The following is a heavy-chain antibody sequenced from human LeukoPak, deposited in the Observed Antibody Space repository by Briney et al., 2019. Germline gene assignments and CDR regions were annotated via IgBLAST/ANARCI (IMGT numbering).Heavy chain of an antibody. CDR3: ARDSSGWYYYYGMDV. D-gene: IGHD6-19*01. CDR2: IKQGGSEK. Sequence: GGSLRLSCAASGFTFSSYWMSWVRQAPGKGLEWVANIKQGGSEKYYVDSVKGRFTISRDNAKNSLYLQMNSLRAEDTAVYYCARDSSGWYYYYGMDVWGQGTTVTVSS. J-gene: IGHJ6*02. V-gene: IGHV3-7*01. CDR1: GFTFSSYW.